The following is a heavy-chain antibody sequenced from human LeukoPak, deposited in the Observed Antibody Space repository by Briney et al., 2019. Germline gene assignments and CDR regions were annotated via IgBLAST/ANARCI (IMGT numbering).Heavy chain of an antibody. V-gene: IGHV1-2*02. Sequence: ASVKVSCKASGYTFTGYYMHWVRQAPGQGLEWMGWINPNSGGTNYAQKFQGRVTMTRDTSISTAYMELSRLRSDDTAVYYCARDKTLIAARRGDAFDIWGQGTMVTVSS. CDR1: GYTFTGYY. J-gene: IGHJ3*02. D-gene: IGHD6-6*01. CDR3: ARDKTLIAARRGDAFDI. CDR2: INPNSGGT.